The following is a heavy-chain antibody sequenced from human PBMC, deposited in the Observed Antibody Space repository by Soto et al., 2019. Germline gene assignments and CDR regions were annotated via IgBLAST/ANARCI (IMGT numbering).Heavy chain of an antibody. J-gene: IGHJ4*02. CDR2: VSGGGASA. V-gene: IGHV3-23*01. D-gene: IGHD6-19*01. Sequence: PGGSLRLSCAASGFTFSNYAMNWVRQAPGKGLEWVSAVSGGGASAYYADSVKGRFTISRDNSKNTLYLQMHSLRAEDTAVYYCAKSVAVAGSDYWGQGTLVTVSS. CDR3: AKSVAVAGSDY. CDR1: GFTFSNYA.